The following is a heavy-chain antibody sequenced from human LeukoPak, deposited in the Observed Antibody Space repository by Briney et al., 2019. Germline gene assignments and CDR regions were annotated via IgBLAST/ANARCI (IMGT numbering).Heavy chain of an antibody. D-gene: IGHD6-13*01. CDR2: IYYSGST. V-gene: IGHV4-59*01. CDR3: ARVSYSSSWSVEDYYFDY. CDR1: GGSISSYY. Sequence: SETPSLTCTVSGGSISSYYWSWIRQPPGKGLEWIGYIYYSGSTNYNPSLKSRVTISVDTSKNQFSLKLSSVTAADTAVYYCARVSYSSSWSVEDYYFDYWGQATLVTVSS. J-gene: IGHJ4*02.